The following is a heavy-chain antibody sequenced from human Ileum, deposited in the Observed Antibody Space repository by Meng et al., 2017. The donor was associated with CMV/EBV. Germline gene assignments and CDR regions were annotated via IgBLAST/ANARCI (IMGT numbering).Heavy chain of an antibody. CDR3: VRGNWVSDF. CDR1: ADSFHGYD. Sequence: QSQQHGWGAESLKQSENPSLHHPVSADSFHGYDWTWIRQPPGKGPEWIGKINYRGSIHYNPSLESRVTISLDMSTNQLSLKLNSVTAADTAVYYCVRGNWVSDFWGQGTLVTVSS. CDR2: INYRGSI. J-gene: IGHJ4*02. V-gene: IGHV4-34*01. D-gene: IGHD7-27*01.